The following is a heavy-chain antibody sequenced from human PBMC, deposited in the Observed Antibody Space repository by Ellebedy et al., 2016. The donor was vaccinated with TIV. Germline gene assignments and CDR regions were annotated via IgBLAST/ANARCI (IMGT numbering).Heavy chain of an antibody. D-gene: IGHD6-19*01. Sequence: GGSLRLXXAASGFTFDDYAMHWVRQAPGKGLEWVSGISWNSGSIDYADSVKGRFTISRDNAKNSLYLQMNSLRAEDTASYYCVQAGGFLSGWYNYWGQGALVAVSS. V-gene: IGHV3-9*01. J-gene: IGHJ4*02. CDR2: ISWNSGSI. CDR3: VQAGGFLSGWYNY. CDR1: GFTFDDYA.